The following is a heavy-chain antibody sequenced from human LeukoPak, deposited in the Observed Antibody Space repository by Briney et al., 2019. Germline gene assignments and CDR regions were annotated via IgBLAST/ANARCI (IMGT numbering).Heavy chain of an antibody. CDR3: ARDIRAGYYDYVWGSYRPTNWFDP. Sequence: ASVKVSCKASGYTFTGYYMHWVRQAPGQGLEWMGRINPNSGGTNYAQKFQGRVTMTRDTSISTAYMELSRLRSDDTAVYYCARDIRAGYYDYVWGSYRPTNWFDPWGQGTLVTVSS. V-gene: IGHV1-2*06. CDR2: INPNSGGT. D-gene: IGHD3-16*02. J-gene: IGHJ5*02. CDR1: GYTFTGYY.